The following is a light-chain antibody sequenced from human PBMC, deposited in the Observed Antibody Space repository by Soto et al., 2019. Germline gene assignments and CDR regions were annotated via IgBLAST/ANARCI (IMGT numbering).Light chain of an antibody. Sequence: EIVLTQSPATVSLSPVSRATLSCRASQSVSYYLAWYQQKPGQAPRLLIYDASNRATGIPARFSGSGSGTDFTLTISSLEPEDFALYYCQQRINWPITFGQGTRLEIK. J-gene: IGKJ5*01. V-gene: IGKV3-11*01. CDR2: DAS. CDR3: QQRINWPIT. CDR1: QSVSYY.